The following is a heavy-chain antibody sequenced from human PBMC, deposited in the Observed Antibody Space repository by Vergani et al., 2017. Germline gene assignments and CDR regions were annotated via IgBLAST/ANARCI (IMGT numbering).Heavy chain of an antibody. D-gene: IGHD6-13*01. CDR3: ARDCLRYSSSWYYFYG. CDR2: ISYDGSNK. CDR1: GFTFSSYA. Sequence: QVQLVESGGGVVQPGRSLRLSCAASGFTFSSYAMHWVRQAPGKGLEWVAVISYDGSNKYYADSVKGRFTISRDNSKNTLYLQMNSLRAEDTAVYYWARDCLRYSSSWYYFYGWGQGTLVTVSS. J-gene: IGHJ4*02. V-gene: IGHV3-30-3*01.